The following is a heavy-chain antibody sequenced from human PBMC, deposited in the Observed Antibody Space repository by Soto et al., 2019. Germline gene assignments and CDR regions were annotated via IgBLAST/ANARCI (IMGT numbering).Heavy chain of an antibody. J-gene: IGHJ4*02. D-gene: IGHD4-4*01. Sequence: SVKVSCKASGGTFSSYAISWVRQAPGQGLEWIGGIIPIFGTANYAQKFQGRVTITADKSTVTAYMELSSLRSEDTAVYYCATDSRGNYAHLGYWGQGTLVTVSS. CDR1: GGTFSSYA. CDR3: ATDSRGNYAHLGY. CDR2: IIPIFGTA. V-gene: IGHV1-69*06.